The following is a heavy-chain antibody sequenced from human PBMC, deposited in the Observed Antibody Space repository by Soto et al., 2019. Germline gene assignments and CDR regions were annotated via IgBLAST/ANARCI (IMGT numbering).Heavy chain of an antibody. CDR1: GDSVPSNSAA. V-gene: IGHV6-1*01. J-gene: IGHJ6*02. CDR2: TYYRSKWYN. CDR3: ARDRWGTYCSSTSCPLSYYYGMDV. Sequence: PSQTLSLTCAISGDSVPSNSAAWNWIRQSPSRGLEWLGRTYYRSKWYNDYAVSVKSRITINPDTSKNQFSLQLNSVTPEDTAVYYCARDRWGTYCSSTSCPLSYYYGMDVWGQGTTVTVSS. D-gene: IGHD2-2*01.